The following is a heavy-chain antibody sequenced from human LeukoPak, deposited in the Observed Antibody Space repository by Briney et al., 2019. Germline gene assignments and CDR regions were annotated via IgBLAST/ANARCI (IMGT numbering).Heavy chain of an antibody. J-gene: IGHJ6*03. CDR3: ARGITSPGGYYYYMDV. CDR2: IAYDGSDK. Sequence: GGSLRLSCAASGFTFSSYAMHWVRQAPGKGLEWVAVIAYDGSDKYYADSVKGRFTISRDNSKNTMYLQMNSLRAEDTAVYYCARGITSPGGYYYYMDVWGKGTTVTVSS. D-gene: IGHD3-10*01. V-gene: IGHV3-30*04. CDR1: GFTFSSYA.